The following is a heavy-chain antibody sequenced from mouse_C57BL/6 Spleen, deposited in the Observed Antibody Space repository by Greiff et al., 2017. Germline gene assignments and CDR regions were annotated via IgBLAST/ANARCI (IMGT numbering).Heavy chain of an antibody. J-gene: IGHJ2*01. Sequence: QVQLQQPGAELVKPGASVKLSCKASGYTFTSYWMHWVKQRPGQGLEWIGMIHPNSGSTNYNEKFKSKATLTVDKSSSTAYMQLSSLTSEDSAVYYCARRFLTTVVADCDYWGQGTTLTVSS. D-gene: IGHD1-1*01. CDR2: IHPNSGST. CDR1: GYTFTSYW. V-gene: IGHV1-64*01. CDR3: ARRFLTTVVADCDY.